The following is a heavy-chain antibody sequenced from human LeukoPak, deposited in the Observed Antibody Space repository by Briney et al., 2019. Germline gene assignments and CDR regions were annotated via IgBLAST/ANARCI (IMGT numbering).Heavy chain of an antibody. V-gene: IGHV3-74*01. CDR2: INTDGRST. CDR3: ATHGYSELRYFDWSTNE. CDR1: GFTFSSYW. J-gene: IGHJ4*02. D-gene: IGHD3-9*01. Sequence: GGSLRLSCAASGFTFSSYWMHWVRQAPGKGLVWVSRINTDGRSTSYADSVKGRFTISRDNAKKSLYLQMDSLRAEDTAVYYCATHGYSELRYFDWSTNEWGQGTLVTVSS.